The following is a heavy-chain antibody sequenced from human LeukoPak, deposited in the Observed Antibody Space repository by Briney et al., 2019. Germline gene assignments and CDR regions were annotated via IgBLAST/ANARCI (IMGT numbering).Heavy chain of an antibody. Sequence: PGGSLRLSCAASGFTFSGSAMHWVRQASGKGLEWVGRIRSKANSYATAYAASVKGRFTISRDDSKNTAYLQMNSLKTEDTAVYYCTSLGDGYNYIDIWGQGTMVTVSS. CDR2: IRSKANSYAT. CDR3: TSLGDGYNYIDI. D-gene: IGHD5-24*01. J-gene: IGHJ3*02. CDR1: GFTFSGSA. V-gene: IGHV3-73*01.